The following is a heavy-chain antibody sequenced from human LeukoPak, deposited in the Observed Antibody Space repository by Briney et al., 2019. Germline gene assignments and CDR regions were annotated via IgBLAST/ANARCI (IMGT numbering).Heavy chain of an antibody. CDR1: GFTFSSYA. CDR2: ISGSGGST. Sequence: GGSLRLSCAASGFTFSSYAMSWVRQAPGKGLEWVSAISGSGGSTYYADSVKGRFTISRDNSKNTLYLQMNSLRAEDTAVYYCAKAHYGSGSYYRGVFVDYWGQGTLVTVSS. CDR3: AKAHYGSGSYYRGVFVDY. V-gene: IGHV3-23*01. J-gene: IGHJ4*02. D-gene: IGHD3-10*01.